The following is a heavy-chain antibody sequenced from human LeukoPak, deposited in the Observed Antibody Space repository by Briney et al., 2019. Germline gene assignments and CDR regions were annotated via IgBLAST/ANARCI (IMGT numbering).Heavy chain of an antibody. Sequence: ASVKVSCKASGYTFTSYDINWVRQAPGQGLEWMGWINLNSGGTNYARKFQGRVTMTRDTSISTTYMELSRLRSDDTAVYYCARESGSYFRAADYWGQGTLVTVSS. CDR2: INLNSGGT. CDR3: ARESGSYFRAADY. CDR1: GYTFTSYD. J-gene: IGHJ4*02. D-gene: IGHD1-26*01. V-gene: IGHV1-2*02.